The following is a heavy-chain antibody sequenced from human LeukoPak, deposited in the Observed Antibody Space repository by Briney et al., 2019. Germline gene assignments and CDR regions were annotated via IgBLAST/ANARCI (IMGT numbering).Heavy chain of an antibody. CDR1: GFTFSSYG. J-gene: IGHJ4*02. CDR2: IRYDGSNK. D-gene: IGHD3-10*01. Sequence: PGGSLRLSCAASGFTFSSYGMHWVRQAPGKGLEWVAFIRYDGSNKYYADSVKVRFTISRDNSKNTLYLQMNSLRAEDTAVYYCANAQHYYGSGSYSYWGQGTLVTVSS. CDR3: ANAQHYYGSGSYSY. V-gene: IGHV3-30*02.